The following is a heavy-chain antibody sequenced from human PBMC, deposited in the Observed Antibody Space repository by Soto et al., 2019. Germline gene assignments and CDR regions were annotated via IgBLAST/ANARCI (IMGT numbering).Heavy chain of an antibody. CDR2: VIPIFGTA. CDR1: GGTLSSYA. Sequence: VASMKVSCKASGGTLSSYAISWVRQAPGQGLEWVGGVIPIFGTANYAQKFQGRVTITADESTSTAYMELSSLRSEDTAVYYCARGEYYYGSGSYYPAYYYYGMDVWGQGTTVTVSS. D-gene: IGHD3-10*01. V-gene: IGHV1-69*13. J-gene: IGHJ6*02. CDR3: ARGEYYYGSGSYYPAYYYYGMDV.